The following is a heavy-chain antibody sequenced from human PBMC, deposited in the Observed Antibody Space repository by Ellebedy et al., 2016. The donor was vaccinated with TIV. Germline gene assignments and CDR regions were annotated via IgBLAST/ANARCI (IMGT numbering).Heavy chain of an antibody. V-gene: IGHV4-34*01. Sequence: SETLSLTXAVYGGSFSGYYWSWIRQPPGKGLEWIGEINHSGSTNYNPSLKSRVTISVDTSKNQFSLKLSSVTAADTAVYYCARGRIVVVYSYYYYMDVWGKGTTVTVSS. CDR3: ARGRIVVVYSYYYYMDV. CDR1: GGSFSGYY. D-gene: IGHD3-22*01. CDR2: INHSGST. J-gene: IGHJ6*03.